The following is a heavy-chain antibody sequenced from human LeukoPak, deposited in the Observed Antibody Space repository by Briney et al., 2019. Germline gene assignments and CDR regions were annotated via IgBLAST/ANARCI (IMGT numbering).Heavy chain of an antibody. CDR1: GFTFSSYS. CDR3: ARVVGGDYDTWYHYYYYMDV. D-gene: IGHD4-17*01. J-gene: IGHJ6*03. Sequence: GGSLRLSCAASGFTFSSYSMNWVRQAPGKGLEWVSVICSGGSTYYADSVKGRFTISRDNSKNTLYLQMNSLRAEDTAVYYCARVVGGDYDTWYHYYYYMDVWGKGTTVTISS. V-gene: IGHV3-53*01. CDR2: ICSGGST.